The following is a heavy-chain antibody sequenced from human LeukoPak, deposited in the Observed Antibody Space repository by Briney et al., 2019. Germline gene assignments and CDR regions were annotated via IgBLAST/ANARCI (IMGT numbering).Heavy chain of an antibody. CDR3: ARGRENYSRAGFGY. V-gene: IGHV4-34*01. Sequence: SVTLCLTCAVYSGSFSAYYWSWIRQPPGKELKWIGEINHSGSTNYNPSLESRVTVLVDKSKNQLSLKLRSVTAADTAVYYCARGRENYSRAGFGYWAQGTLVTVSS. J-gene: IGHJ4*02. CDR2: INHSGST. D-gene: IGHD4-11*01. CDR1: SGSFSAYY.